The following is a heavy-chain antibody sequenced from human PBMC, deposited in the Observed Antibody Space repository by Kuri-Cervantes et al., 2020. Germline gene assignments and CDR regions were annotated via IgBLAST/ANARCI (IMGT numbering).Heavy chain of an antibody. CDR1: GGSISSYY. CDR3: AGGGWLLPQRRGHYMDV. J-gene: IGHJ6*03. CDR2: IYYSGST. D-gene: IGHD3-22*01. Sequence: SQTLSLTCAVSGGSISSYYWSWIRQPPGKGLEWIGYIYYSGSTNYNPSLKSRVTISVDTSKNQFSLKLSSVTAADTAVYYCAGGGWLLPQRRGHYMDVWGKGTTVTVSS. V-gene: IGHV4-59*01.